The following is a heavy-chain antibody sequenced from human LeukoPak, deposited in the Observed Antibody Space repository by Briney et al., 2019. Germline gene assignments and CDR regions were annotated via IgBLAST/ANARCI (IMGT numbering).Heavy chain of an antibody. J-gene: IGHJ4*02. CDR3: AKDQKRSCSGGSCYFYY. CDR2: IRYDGSNK. D-gene: IGHD2-15*01. Sequence: GGSLRLSCAASGFTFSSYGMHWVRQAPGKGLEWVAFIRYDGSNKYYADSVKGRFTISRDNSKNTLYLQMNSLRAEDTAVYYCAKDQKRSCSGGSCYFYYWGQGTLVTVSS. CDR1: GFTFSSYG. V-gene: IGHV3-30*02.